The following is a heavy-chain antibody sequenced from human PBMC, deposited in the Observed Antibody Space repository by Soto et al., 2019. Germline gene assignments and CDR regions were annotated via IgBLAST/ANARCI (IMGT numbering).Heavy chain of an antibody. CDR3: SKGESGGIQMLV. Sequence: PGGSLGLSCAASGLTFSSYDMHWVRQATGKGLEWVSAIGTAGDTYYPGSVKGRFTISRENAKNSLYLQMNSLRAGDTAVYYCSKGESGGIQMLVWGTGTTVTVPS. CDR1: GLTFSSYD. CDR2: IGTAGDT. D-gene: IGHD2-8*01. V-gene: IGHV3-13*01. J-gene: IGHJ6*03.